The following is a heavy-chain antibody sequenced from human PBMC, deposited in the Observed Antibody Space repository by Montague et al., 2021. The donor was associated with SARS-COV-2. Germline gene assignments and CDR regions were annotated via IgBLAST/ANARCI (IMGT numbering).Heavy chain of an antibody. CDR1: GGSISSSSYY. D-gene: IGHD6-13*01. J-gene: IGHJ6*02. CDR2: IYYSGST. Sequence: SETLSLTCTVFGGSISSSSYYWGWIRQPPGKGLEWIGSIYYSGSTYYNPSLKSRVTISVDTSKNQFSLKLSSVTAADTAVYYCARVGHQQLVRLSGMDVWGQGTTVTVSS. V-gene: IGHV4-39*07. CDR3: ARVGHQQLVRLSGMDV.